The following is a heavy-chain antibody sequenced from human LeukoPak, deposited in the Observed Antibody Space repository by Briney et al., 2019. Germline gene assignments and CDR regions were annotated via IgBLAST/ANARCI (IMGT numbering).Heavy chain of an antibody. CDR2: ISGSGGST. D-gene: IGHD3-3*01. J-gene: IGHJ6*04. CDR1: GFTFSSYA. CDR3: AIRPQTRITIFGVVIEDMDV. Sequence: PGGSLRLSCAASGFTFSSYARSWVRQAPGKGLEWVSAISGSGGSTYYADSVKGRFTISRDNSKNTLYLQMNSLRAEDTAVYCCAIRPQTRITIFGVVIEDMDVWGKGTTVTVSS. V-gene: IGHV3-23*01.